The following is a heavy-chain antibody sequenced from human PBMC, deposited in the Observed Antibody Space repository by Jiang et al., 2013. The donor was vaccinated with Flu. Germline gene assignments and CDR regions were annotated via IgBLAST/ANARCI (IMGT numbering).Heavy chain of an antibody. D-gene: IGHD3-10*01. CDR2: MNPNSGNT. J-gene: IGHJ4*02. CDR1: GYTFTSYD. CDR3: ATYYYGSGSYSI. V-gene: IGHV1-8*01. Sequence: CKASGYTFTSYDINWVRQATGQGLEWMGWMNPNSGNTGYAQKFQGRVTMTRNTSISTAYMELSSLRSEDTAVYYCATYYYGSGSYSIWGQGTLVTVSS.